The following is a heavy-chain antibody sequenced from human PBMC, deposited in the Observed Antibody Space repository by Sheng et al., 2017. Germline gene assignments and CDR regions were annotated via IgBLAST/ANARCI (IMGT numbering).Heavy chain of an antibody. V-gene: IGHV1-69*02. Sequence: QVQLVQSGAEVKKPGSSVKVSCKASGGTFSSYTISWVRQAPGQGLEWMGRIIPILGIANYAQKFQGRVTITADKSTSTAYMELSSLRSEDTAVYYCARSRSSTSWRGLYDSLLGYYYYMDVWGKGTTVTVSS. CDR3: ARSRSSTSWRGLYDSLLGYYYYMDV. CDR1: GGTFSSYT. J-gene: IGHJ6*03. D-gene: IGHD2-2*01. CDR2: IIPILGIA.